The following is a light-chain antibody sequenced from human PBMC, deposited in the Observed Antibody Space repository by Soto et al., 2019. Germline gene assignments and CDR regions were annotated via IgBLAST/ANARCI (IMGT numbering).Light chain of an antibody. V-gene: IGKV3D-15*01. CDR1: QTICSR. J-gene: IGKJ4*01. CDR2: RAS. Sequence: MTQSPSTLSVSPGDRATLSCRAGQTICSRVAWYQQRPGQAPKLLIYRASTRETGIPDRFSGSGSGTEFTLTTSSLQPEDFAMYYCQQHGSYPPITFGGGTRVEIK. CDR3: QQHGSYPPIT.